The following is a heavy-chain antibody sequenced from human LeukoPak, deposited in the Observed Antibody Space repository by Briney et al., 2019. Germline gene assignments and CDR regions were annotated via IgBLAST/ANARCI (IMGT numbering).Heavy chain of an antibody. CDR1: GYTFTSYY. J-gene: IGHJ4*02. CDR2: INPSGGST. V-gene: IGHV1-46*01. CDR3: AREPLDDFWSGYYSPPFDY. Sequence: GASVKVSCKASGYTFTSYYMHWVRQAPGQGLEWMGIINPSGGSTSYAQKLQGRVTMTTDTSTSTAYMELRSLRSDDTAVYYCAREPLDDFWSGYYSPPFDYWGQGTLVTVSS. D-gene: IGHD3-3*01.